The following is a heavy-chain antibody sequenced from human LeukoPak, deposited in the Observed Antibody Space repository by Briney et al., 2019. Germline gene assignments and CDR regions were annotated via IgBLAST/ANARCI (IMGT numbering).Heavy chain of an antibody. CDR3: ARDAGGRTQREGWFDP. CDR1: GFTFSSYW. D-gene: IGHD1-26*01. V-gene: IGHV3-21*01. CDR2: ISSGGMWI. Sequence: PGGSLRLSCAASGFTFSSYWMSWVRQAPGKGLEWVSSISSGGMWIYYADSLKGRFTISRDNAKNSLYLQMKSLRVEDTAVYYCARDAGGRTQREGWFDPWGQGTLVTVSS. J-gene: IGHJ5*02.